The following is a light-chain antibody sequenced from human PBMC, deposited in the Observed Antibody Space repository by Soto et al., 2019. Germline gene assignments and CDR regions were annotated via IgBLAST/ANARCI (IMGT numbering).Light chain of an antibody. CDR3: SSFAGNNNLV. J-gene: IGLJ2*01. Sequence: QSALTQPPSVSGSPGQSVTISCTGTSSDVGGYNYVSWYQQHPGKAPKLMISEVSKRPSGVPDRFSGSKSGNTASLTVSVLQAEDEADYYCSSFAGNNNLVFGGGTKLTVL. CDR2: EVS. CDR1: SSDVGGYNY. V-gene: IGLV2-8*01.